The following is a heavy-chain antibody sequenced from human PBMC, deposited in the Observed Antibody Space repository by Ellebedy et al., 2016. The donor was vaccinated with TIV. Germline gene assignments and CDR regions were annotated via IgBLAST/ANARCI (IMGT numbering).Heavy chain of an antibody. V-gene: IGHV1-18*01. CDR2: ISGYSGNT. J-gene: IGHJ6*02. D-gene: IGHD1-14*01. CDR3: ARGQNSINYYYGMDV. CDR1: GYTLTSYG. Sequence: ASVKVSCXASGYTLTSYGISWVRQAPGQGLEWMGWISGYSGNTNYAQKLQGRVTMTTDTSTSTAYMEVSSLRSEDTAVYYCARGQNSINYYYGMDVWGQGTTVTVSS.